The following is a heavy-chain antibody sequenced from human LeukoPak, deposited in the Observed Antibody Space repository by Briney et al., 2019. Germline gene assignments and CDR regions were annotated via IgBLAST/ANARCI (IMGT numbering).Heavy chain of an antibody. J-gene: IGHJ3*02. CDR2: ISSSGSTI. Sequence: GGSLRLSCAASGFTFSSYEMNWVRQAPGKGLEWVSYISSSGSTIYYADSVKGRFTISRDNAKNSLYPQMNSLRAEDTAVYYCARDLYDFWSRYAFDIWGQGTMVTVSS. CDR1: GFTFSSYE. V-gene: IGHV3-48*03. CDR3: ARDLYDFWSRYAFDI. D-gene: IGHD3-3*01.